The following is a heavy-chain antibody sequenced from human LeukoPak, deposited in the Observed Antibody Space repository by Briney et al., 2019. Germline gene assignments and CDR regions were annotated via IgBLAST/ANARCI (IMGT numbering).Heavy chain of an antibody. J-gene: IGHJ4*02. CDR2: LSYDGNRK. V-gene: IGHV3-30-3*01. CDR3: AKDMVPGIAVAGPDY. Sequence: GGSLRLSCAASGFTFSPYAMHWVRQAPGKGLEWVAVLSYDGNRKYYADSVKGRFTISRDNAKNSLYLQMNSLRAEDTALYYCAKDMVPGIAVAGPDYWGQGTLVTVSS. CDR1: GFTFSPYA. D-gene: IGHD6-19*01.